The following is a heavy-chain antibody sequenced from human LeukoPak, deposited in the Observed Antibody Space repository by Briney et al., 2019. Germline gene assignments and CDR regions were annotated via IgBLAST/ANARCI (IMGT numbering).Heavy chain of an antibody. V-gene: IGHV3-7*01. CDR3: ARVQWELRGVGSYFEY. J-gene: IGHJ4*02. D-gene: IGHD1-26*01. Sequence: GGSLRLSCVVSGFTFSSYWMSWVRQTPGKGLEWVANIKQDGSEKYYVDSVKGRFTMSRDNAKNSLYLQMNSLRAGVTAVYYCARVQWELRGVGSYFEYWGQGALVTVSS. CDR2: IKQDGSEK. CDR1: GFTFSSYW.